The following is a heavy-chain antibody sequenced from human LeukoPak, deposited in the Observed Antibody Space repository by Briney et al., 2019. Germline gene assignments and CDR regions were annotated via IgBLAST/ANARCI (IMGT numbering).Heavy chain of an antibody. V-gene: IGHV4-39*01. CDR2: ISYSGTT. CDR3: ARQRYYYGSGSYRPLDY. Sequence: SETLSLTCTGSGGSISGSSYYWDWIRQPPGKGLEWIGSISYSGTTYYNPSLKSRVTISVDTSKNQFSLKLNSVTAADTAVYYCARQRYYYGSGSYRPLDYWGQGTLVTVSS. D-gene: IGHD3-10*01. CDR1: GGSISGSSYY. J-gene: IGHJ4*02.